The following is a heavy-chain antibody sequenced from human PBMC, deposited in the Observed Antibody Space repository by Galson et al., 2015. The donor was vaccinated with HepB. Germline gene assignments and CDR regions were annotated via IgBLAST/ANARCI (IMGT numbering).Heavy chain of an antibody. CDR1: GGTFSSYT. CDR2: IIPILGIA. D-gene: IGHD6-13*01. J-gene: IGHJ1*01. V-gene: IGHV1-69*04. Sequence: SVKVSCKASGGTFSSYTISWVRQAPGQGLEWMGRIIPILGIANYAQKFQGRVTITADKSTSTAYMELSSLRSEDTAVYYCARDLGVGIAAAGTIGAEYFQHWGQGTLVTVSS. CDR3: ARDLGVGIAAAGTIGAEYFQH.